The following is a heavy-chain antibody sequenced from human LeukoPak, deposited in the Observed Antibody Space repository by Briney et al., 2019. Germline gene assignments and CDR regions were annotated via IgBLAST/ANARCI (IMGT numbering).Heavy chain of an antibody. CDR3: ARDAYAVADY. CDR2: ITGGGDGT. D-gene: IGHD4-17*01. Sequence: GGSLRLSCATSGFTFNNYAMTWVRQAPGKGLEWVSHITGGGDGTYYADSVKGRFTISRDNSKNTLYLQMNSLRAEDTAVYYCARDAYAVADYWGQGTLVTVSS. V-gene: IGHV3-23*01. CDR1: GFTFNNYA. J-gene: IGHJ4*02.